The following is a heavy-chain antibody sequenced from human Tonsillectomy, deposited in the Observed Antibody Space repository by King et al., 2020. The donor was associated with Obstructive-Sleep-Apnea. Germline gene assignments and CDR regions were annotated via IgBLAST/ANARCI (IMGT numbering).Heavy chain of an antibody. Sequence: VQLVESGGGLVQPGGSLRLSCAASGFTFSSYWMHWVRQAPGKGLVWVSRINSDGSSTSYADSVKGRFTISRDNAKNTLYLQMNSLRAEDTAGYYCAMAVGGNLGDDYWGQGTLVTVSS. J-gene: IGHJ4*02. CDR3: AMAVGGNLGDDY. D-gene: IGHD1-26*01. CDR1: GFTFSSYW. V-gene: IGHV3-74*01. CDR2: INSDGSST.